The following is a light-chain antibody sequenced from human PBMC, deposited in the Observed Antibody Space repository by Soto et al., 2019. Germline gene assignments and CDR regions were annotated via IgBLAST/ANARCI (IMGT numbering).Light chain of an antibody. CDR3: SAYAGKTYVV. J-gene: IGLJ2*01. CDR2: EVT. V-gene: IGLV2-8*02. CDR1: NSDIGEYNF. Sequence: QSALTQPPSASRSPGQSVTISCTGTNSDIGEYNFVSWYQHHSGKAPKLLIYEVTKRPSGVPDRFSGSKSGNTASLTVSGLRTEDEADYFCSAYAGKTYVVFGGGTKLTVL.